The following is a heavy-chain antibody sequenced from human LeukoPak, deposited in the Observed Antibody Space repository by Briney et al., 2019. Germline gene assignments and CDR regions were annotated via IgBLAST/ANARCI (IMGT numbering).Heavy chain of an antibody. CDR3: AKVGSSWYRGYFDY. V-gene: IGHV3-30*18. CDR1: GFTFSSYG. J-gene: IGHJ4*02. Sequence: LSGGSLRLSCAASGFTFSSYGMHWVRQAPGKGLEWVAVISYDGSNKYYADSVKGRFTISRGNSKNTLYLQMNSLRAEDTAVYYCAKVGSSWYRGYFDYWGQGTLVTVSS. D-gene: IGHD6-13*01. CDR2: ISYDGSNK.